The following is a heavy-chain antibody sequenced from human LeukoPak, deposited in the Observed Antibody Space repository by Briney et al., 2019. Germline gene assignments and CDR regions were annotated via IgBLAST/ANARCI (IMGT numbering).Heavy chain of an antibody. Sequence: PSETLSLTCTVSGGSISSSSYYWGWIRQPPGKGLEWIGSIYYSGSTYYNPSLKSRVTISVDTSKNQFSLKLSSVTAADTAVYYCANDYGDENWFDSWGQGTLVTVSS. D-gene: IGHD4-17*01. CDR2: IYYSGST. CDR3: ANDYGDENWFDS. V-gene: IGHV4-39*01. J-gene: IGHJ5*01. CDR1: GGSISSSSYY.